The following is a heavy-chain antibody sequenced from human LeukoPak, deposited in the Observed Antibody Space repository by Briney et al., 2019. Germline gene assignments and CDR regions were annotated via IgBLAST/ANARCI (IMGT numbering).Heavy chain of an antibody. J-gene: IGHJ6*02. Sequence: PSQTLSLTCTVSGGSISSGSYYWSWIRQPAGKGLEWIGRIYTSGGTNYNPSLKSRVTISVDTSKNQFSLKLSSVTAADTAVYYCASSIVGATVFDYYYYYGMDVWGQGTTVTVSS. CDR1: GGSISSGSYY. CDR2: IYTSGGT. D-gene: IGHD1-26*01. CDR3: ASSIVGATVFDYYYYYGMDV. V-gene: IGHV4-61*02.